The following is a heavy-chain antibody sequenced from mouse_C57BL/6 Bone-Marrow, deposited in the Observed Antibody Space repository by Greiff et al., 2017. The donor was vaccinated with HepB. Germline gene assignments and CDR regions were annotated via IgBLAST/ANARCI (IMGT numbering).Heavy chain of an antibody. J-gene: IGHJ3*01. CDR2: IWSGGST. CDR3: ARAPYYSHYKGFAY. CDR1: GFSLTRYG. Sequence: QVQLKESGPGLVQPSQSLSITCTVSGFSLTRYGVHWVRQSPGKGLEWLGVIWSGGSTDYNAAFISRLSISKDNSKSQVFFKMNSLQADDTAIYYCARAPYYSHYKGFAYWGQGTLVTVSA. D-gene: IGHD2-5*01. V-gene: IGHV2-2*01.